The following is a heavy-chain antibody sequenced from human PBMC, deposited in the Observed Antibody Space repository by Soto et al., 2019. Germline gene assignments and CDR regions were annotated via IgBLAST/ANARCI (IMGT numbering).Heavy chain of an antibody. J-gene: IGHJ4*02. D-gene: IGHD2-2*01. Sequence: PWLSLRLSGTVSGFPFSKWGMNWVRQAPGKGLEWVSSVSKSDYTYYSDSVKGRFNISRDNAKNSVSLQMNTLRVEETAVYYCAREDRILIPAVSDFWGQGTLVTVSS. CDR3: AREDRILIPAVSDF. V-gene: IGHV3-21*01. CDR2: VSKSDYT. CDR1: GFPFSKWG.